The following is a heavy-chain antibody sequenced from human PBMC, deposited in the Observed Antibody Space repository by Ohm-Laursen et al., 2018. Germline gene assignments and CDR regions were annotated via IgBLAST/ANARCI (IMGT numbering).Heavy chain of an antibody. Sequence: GTLSLTCIISGGSISSYYWSWIRQPAGKGLEWIGRINISGSTNYNPSLKSRVTMSVDTSKNQFSLNLSSVTAADTAVYYCAGRGYWGQGTLVTVSS. CDR2: INISGST. CDR1: GGSISSYY. D-gene: IGHD1-26*01. V-gene: IGHV4-4*07. J-gene: IGHJ4*02. CDR3: AGRGY.